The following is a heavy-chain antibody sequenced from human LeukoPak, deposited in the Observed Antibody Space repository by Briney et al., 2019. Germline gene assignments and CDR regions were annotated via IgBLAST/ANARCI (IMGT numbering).Heavy chain of an antibody. CDR1: GFTFSSYA. CDR2: ISYDGSNK. V-gene: IGHV3-30*04. CDR3: ARGLDDYGDYSGYYYMDV. D-gene: IGHD4-17*01. J-gene: IGHJ6*03. Sequence: GGSLRLSCAASGFTFSSYAMHWVRQAPGKGLEWVAVISYDGSNKYYADSVKGRFTISRDNSKNSLYLQMNSLRAEDTAVYYCARGLDDYGDYSGYYYMDVWGKGTTVTVSS.